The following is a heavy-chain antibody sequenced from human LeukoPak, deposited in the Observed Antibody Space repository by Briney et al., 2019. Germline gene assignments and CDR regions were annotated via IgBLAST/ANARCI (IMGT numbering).Heavy chain of an antibody. CDR1: GFTFSSYA. CDR3: ANYMITFGGVIVGRRLFDY. D-gene: IGHD3-16*02. V-gene: IGHV3-23*01. J-gene: IGHJ4*02. Sequence: GGSLRLSCAASGFTFSSYAMSWVRQAPGKGLEWVSAISGSGGSTYYADSVKGRFTISRDNSKNTLYLQMNSLRVEDTAVYYCANYMITFGGVIVGRRLFDYWGQGTLVTVSS. CDR2: ISGSGGST.